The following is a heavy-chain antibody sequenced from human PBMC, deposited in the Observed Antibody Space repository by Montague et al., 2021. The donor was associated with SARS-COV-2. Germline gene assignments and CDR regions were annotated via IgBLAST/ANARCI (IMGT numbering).Heavy chain of an antibody. CDR3: ARVRYYGSGTSLGMDV. J-gene: IGHJ6*02. D-gene: IGHD3-10*01. V-gene: IGHV4-34*01. CDR2: INHSGST. Sequence: SETLSLTCAVYGGSFSGYYWSWIHQPPGKGLEWIGEINHSGSTNYNPSLKGRVTISVDTSKNQFSLKLSSVTAADTAVYYCARVRYYGSGTSLGMDVWGQGTTVTVSS. CDR1: GGSFSGYY.